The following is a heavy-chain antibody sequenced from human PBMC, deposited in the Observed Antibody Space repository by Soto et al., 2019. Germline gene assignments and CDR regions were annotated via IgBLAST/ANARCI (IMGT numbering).Heavy chain of an antibody. CDR1: GFSLSDYS. J-gene: IGHJ4*02. CDR3: SGSSDDGRDN. CDR2: ISSSSSFI. V-gene: IGHV3-21*01. D-gene: IGHD1-26*01. Sequence: EVQLVDSGGGLVKPGGSLRLSCAASGFSLSDYSMNWIRQAPGKGLEWVASISSSSSFIHYAESMKGRFIISRDNAKNSLSLQMTSLSAEDTAVYSFSGSSDDGRDNWAQGTLVTVSS.